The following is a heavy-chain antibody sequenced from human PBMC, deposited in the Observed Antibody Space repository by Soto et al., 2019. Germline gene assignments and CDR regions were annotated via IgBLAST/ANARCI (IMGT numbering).Heavy chain of an antibody. Sequence: SVKVSCKASGGTFSSYAISWVRQAPGQGLEWMGGIIPIFGTANYAQKFQGRVTITADESTSTAYMELSSLRSEDTAVYYCCRADSSGYYYGYFDYWGQGTLVTVSS. V-gene: IGHV1-69*13. J-gene: IGHJ4*02. D-gene: IGHD3-22*01. CDR2: IIPIFGTA. CDR3: CRADSSGYYYGYFDY. CDR1: GGTFSSYA.